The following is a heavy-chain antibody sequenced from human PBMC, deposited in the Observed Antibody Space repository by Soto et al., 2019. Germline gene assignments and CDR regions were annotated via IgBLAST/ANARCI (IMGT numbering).Heavy chain of an antibody. CDR3: ARGSSIAGLYYGMDV. Sequence: QVQLQESGPGLVKPSQTLSLTCTVSGGSISSGGYYWTWIRQHPGKGLEWIGYNYYSWITYYNPSLKSRVTISLDTSKNQFSLKLSSVTAADTAVYYCARGSSIAGLYYGMDVWGQGTTVTVSS. D-gene: IGHD6-6*01. CDR1: GGSISSGGYY. V-gene: IGHV4-31*03. J-gene: IGHJ6*02. CDR2: NYYSWIT.